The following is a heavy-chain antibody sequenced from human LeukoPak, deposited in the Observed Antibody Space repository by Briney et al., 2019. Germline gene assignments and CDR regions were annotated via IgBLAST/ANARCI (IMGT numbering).Heavy chain of an antibody. Sequence: GGSLRLSCTASGFTFGDYAMSWFRQAPGKGLEWVGFIRSKAYGGTTEYAASVKGRFTISRDDSKSIAYLQMNSLKTEDTAVYYCTRVQRYSGSYYPFCWGQGTLVTVSS. CDR2: IRSKAYGGTT. J-gene: IGHJ4*02. CDR3: TRVQRYSGSYYPFC. V-gene: IGHV3-49*03. CDR1: GFTFGDYA. D-gene: IGHD1-26*01.